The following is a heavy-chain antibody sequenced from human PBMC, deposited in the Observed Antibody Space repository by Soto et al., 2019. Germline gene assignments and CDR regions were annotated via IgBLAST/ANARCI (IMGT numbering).Heavy chain of an antibody. V-gene: IGHV1-46*01. Sequence: ASVKVSCKASGFSFSDYYMHWVRQAPGQGPEWMGIINPSGGSTSYAQKFQGRVTMTRDTSTSTVYMELSRLRAEDTAVYYCAREGGYCSGGSCYMGWFDPWGQGTLVTVSS. CDR2: INPSGGST. J-gene: IGHJ5*02. CDR3: AREGGYCSGGSCYMGWFDP. D-gene: IGHD2-15*01. CDR1: GFSFSDYY.